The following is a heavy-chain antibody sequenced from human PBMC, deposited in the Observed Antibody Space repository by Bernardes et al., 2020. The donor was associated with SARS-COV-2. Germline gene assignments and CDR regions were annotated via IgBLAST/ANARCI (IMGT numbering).Heavy chain of an antibody. V-gene: IGHV1-69*06. Sequence: SVKVSCKASGGTFTNYAFNWVRQAPGQGLEWMGGITPIFGTANYAQKFQGRVTITADISTSAAYMELRSLRSEDTAVYYCARGRVEARGSKFGFDYYGLDIWGKGTTV. J-gene: IGHJ6*04. CDR2: ITPIFGTA. CDR1: GGTFTNYA. CDR3: ARGRVEARGSKFGFDYYGLDI. D-gene: IGHD3-16*01.